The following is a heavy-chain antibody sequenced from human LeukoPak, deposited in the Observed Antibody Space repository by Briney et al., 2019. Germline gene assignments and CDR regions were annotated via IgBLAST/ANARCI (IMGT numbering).Heavy chain of an antibody. J-gene: IGHJ1*01. V-gene: IGHV3-23*01. CDR1: GFTFSTYA. CDR3: AKDSIYCSSTNCHFQH. Sequence: GGSLRLSCEAPGFTFSTYAMSWVRQAPGKGLEWVSGISGSGASTYYADSVKGRFTISRDNSKNTLYMQMNSLRAEDTAVYYCAKDSIYCSSTNCHFQHWGQGTLVTVSS. CDR2: ISGSGAST. D-gene: IGHD2-2*01.